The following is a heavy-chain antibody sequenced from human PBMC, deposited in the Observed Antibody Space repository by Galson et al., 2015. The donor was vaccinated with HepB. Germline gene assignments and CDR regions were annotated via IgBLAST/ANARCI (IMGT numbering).Heavy chain of an antibody. Sequence: SLRLSCAASGFTFDDYAMHWVRQVPGKGLEWVSGISFNSGSIDYADSVEGRFTISRDNAKNSLYLQMNSLRPEDTALYHCAKDTTLVVVPTGYFDLWGHGTLVTVSS. J-gene: IGHJ2*01. V-gene: IGHV3-9*01. CDR1: GFTFDDYA. CDR2: ISFNSGSI. D-gene: IGHD2-2*01. CDR3: AKDTTLVVVPTGYFDL.